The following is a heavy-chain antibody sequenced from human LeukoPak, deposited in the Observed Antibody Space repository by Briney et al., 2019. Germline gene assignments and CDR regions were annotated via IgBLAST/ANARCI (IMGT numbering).Heavy chain of an antibody. CDR1: GFTFSSYA. Sequence: GGSLRLSCAASGFTFSSYAMSWVRQGPGKGLEWVSAISVSGNTYHPDSVKGRFTISRDSSKNSLYLQMNSLRDEDMALYYCAKGYSGSYYSPPIFDFWGQGTLVTVSS. D-gene: IGHD1-26*01. CDR2: ISVSGNT. CDR3: AKGYSGSYYSPPIFDF. V-gene: IGHV3-23*01. J-gene: IGHJ4*02.